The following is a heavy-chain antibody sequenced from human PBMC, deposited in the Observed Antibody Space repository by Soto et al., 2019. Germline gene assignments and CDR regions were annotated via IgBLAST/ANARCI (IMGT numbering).Heavy chain of an antibody. CDR3: ARDGDYVWESYRSNWFDP. CDR1: GGTFSSYA. V-gene: IGHV1-69*01. Sequence: QVQLVQSGAEVKKPGSSVKVSCKASGGTFSSYAISWVRQAPGQGLEWMGGIIPIFGTANYAQKFQGRVTITADESTSTAYMEVSSLRSEDTAVYYCARDGDYVWESYRSNWFDPWGQGTLVTVSS. J-gene: IGHJ5*02. CDR2: IIPIFGTA. D-gene: IGHD3-16*02.